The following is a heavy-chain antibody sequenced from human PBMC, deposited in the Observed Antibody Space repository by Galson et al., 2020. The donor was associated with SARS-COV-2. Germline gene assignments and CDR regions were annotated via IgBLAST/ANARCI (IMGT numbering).Heavy chain of an antibody. CDR2: ISSSSSFI. CDR3: ARDHYVWGSSSYFDY. Sequence: GGSLRLSCAASGFIFSSYSMNWVRQAPGKGLEWVSSISSSSSFIYYADSVKGRFTISRDNAKNSLYLQMNSLRAEDTAVYYCARDHYVWGSSSYFDYWGQGTQVTVSS. CDR1: GFIFSSYS. D-gene: IGHD3-16*01. V-gene: IGHV3-21*01. J-gene: IGHJ4*02.